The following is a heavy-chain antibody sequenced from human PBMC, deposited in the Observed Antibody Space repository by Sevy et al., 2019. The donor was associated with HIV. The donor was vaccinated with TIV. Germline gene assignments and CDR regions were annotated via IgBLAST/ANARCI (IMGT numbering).Heavy chain of an antibody. CDR1: GGSISSSSYY. CDR3: ARLPTYCTNGLCYTFFDY. D-gene: IGHD2-8*01. J-gene: IGHJ4*02. V-gene: IGHV4-39*01. Sequence: SETLSLTCTVSGGSISSSSYYWGWIRQPPGKGLEWIGSIYSSGSTYYKSSLKSRIAISVDASRNQFSLKLNSVTAADTAVYYCARLPTYCTNGLCYTFFDYWGLGTLVTVSS. CDR2: IYSSGST.